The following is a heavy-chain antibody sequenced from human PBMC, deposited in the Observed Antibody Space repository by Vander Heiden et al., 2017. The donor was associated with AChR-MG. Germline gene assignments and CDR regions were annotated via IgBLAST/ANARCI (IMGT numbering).Heavy chain of an antibody. CDR1: GGSFSGYY. CDR3: ARGRCSSTSGSTSGLYYMDV. D-gene: IGHD2-2*01. V-gene: IGHV4-34*02. J-gene: IGHJ6*03. Sequence: QVQLQQWGAGLLKPSETLSLTCAVYGGSFSGYYWSWIRQPPGKGLEWIGEINHSGSSNDNPSLKRRVTIAVDTSKNQFSLKRSSVTAADTAVYYCARGRCSSTSGSTSGLYYMDVWVKGSTVTVSS. CDR2: INHSGSS.